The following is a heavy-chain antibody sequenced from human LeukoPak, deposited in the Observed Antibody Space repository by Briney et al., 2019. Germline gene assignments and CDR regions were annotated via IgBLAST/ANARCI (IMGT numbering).Heavy chain of an antibody. CDR1: GYTLTELS. D-gene: IGHD3-3*01. V-gene: IGHV1-24*01. J-gene: IGHJ6*02. CDR3: AIHFYDFPPYYYYGMDV. Sequence: ASVKVSCKVSGYTLTELSMHWVRQAPGKGLEWMGGFDPEDGETIYAQKFQGRVTMTEDTSTDTAYMELSSLRAEGTAVYYCAIHFYDFPPYYYYGMDVWGQGTTVTVSS. CDR2: FDPEDGET.